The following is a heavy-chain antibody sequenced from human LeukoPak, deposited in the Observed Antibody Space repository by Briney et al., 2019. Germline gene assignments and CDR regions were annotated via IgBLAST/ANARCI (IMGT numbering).Heavy chain of an antibody. CDR3: ARALSDYVFPNWFDP. CDR2: IYTSGST. Sequence: PSETLSLTCTVSGGSISSYYWSWIRQPAGKGLEWIGRIYTSGSTNYNPSLKSRVTMSVDTSKNQFSLKLSSVTAADTAVYYCARALSDYVFPNWFDPWGQGTLVTVSS. D-gene: IGHD3-16*01. J-gene: IGHJ5*02. CDR1: GGSISSYY. V-gene: IGHV4-4*07.